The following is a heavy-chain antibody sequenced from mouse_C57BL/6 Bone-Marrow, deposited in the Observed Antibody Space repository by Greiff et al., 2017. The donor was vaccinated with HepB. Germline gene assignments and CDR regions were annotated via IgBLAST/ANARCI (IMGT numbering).Heavy chain of an antibody. CDR1: GYTFTSYG. Sequence: VQLQQSGAELARPGASVKLSCKASGYTFTSYGISWVKQRPGQGLEWIGEIYPRSGNTYYNEKFKGKATLTADKSSSTAYMELRSLTSEDSAVYFCANYGSSPWYFDVWGTGTTVTVSS. J-gene: IGHJ1*03. CDR2: IYPRSGNT. CDR3: ANYGSSPWYFDV. D-gene: IGHD1-1*01. V-gene: IGHV1-81*01.